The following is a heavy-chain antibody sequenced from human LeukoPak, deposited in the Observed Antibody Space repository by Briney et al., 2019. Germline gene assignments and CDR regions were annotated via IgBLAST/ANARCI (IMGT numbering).Heavy chain of an antibody. CDR1: GYTFTSNY. Sequence: SVKVSCKAFGYTFTSNYMHWVRQAPGQGLEWMGGIIPIFGTANYAQKFQGRVTITADESTSTAYMELSSLRSEDTAVYYCARGEGYYGSGSYYWYYYYMDVWGKGTTVTISS. V-gene: IGHV1-69*13. J-gene: IGHJ6*03. CDR2: IIPIFGTA. CDR3: ARGEGYYGSGSYYWYYYYMDV. D-gene: IGHD3-10*01.